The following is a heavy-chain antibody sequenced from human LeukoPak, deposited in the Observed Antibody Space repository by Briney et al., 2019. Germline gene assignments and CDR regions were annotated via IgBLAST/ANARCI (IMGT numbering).Heavy chain of an antibody. Sequence: ASVKVSCKASGYTFTSYGISWVRQAPGQGLEWMGWISAYNGNTNYAQKVQGRVTITADKSTSTAYMELSSLRSEDTAVYYCATYYYDSSGYYYRGFDYWGQGTLVTVSS. CDR2: ISAYNGNT. D-gene: IGHD3-22*01. V-gene: IGHV1-18*01. J-gene: IGHJ4*02. CDR1: GYTFTSYG. CDR3: ATYYYDSSGYYYRGFDY.